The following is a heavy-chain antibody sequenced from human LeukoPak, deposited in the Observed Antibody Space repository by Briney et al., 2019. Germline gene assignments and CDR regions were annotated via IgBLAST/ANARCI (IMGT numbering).Heavy chain of an antibody. CDR3: ARDRPNCSSTSCYII. CDR2: INPNSGGT. D-gene: IGHD2-2*02. Sequence: ASVKVSCKASGYTFTGYYMHWVRRAPGQGLEWMGRINPNSGGTNYAQKFQGRVTMTRDTSISTAYMELSRLRSDDTAVYYCARDRPNCSSTSCYIIWGQGTLVTVSS. J-gene: IGHJ4*02. V-gene: IGHV1-2*06. CDR1: GYTFTGYY.